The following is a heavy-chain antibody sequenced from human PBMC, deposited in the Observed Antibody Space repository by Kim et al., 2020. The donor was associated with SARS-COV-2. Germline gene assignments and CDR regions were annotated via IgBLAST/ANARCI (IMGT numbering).Heavy chain of an antibody. Sequence: SETLSLTCTVSGGSISSGGYYWSWIRQHPGKGLEWIGYIYYSGSTYYNPSLKSRVTISVDTSKNQFSLKLSSVTAADTAVYYCARSPMGGSGYCDYWGQGTLVTVSS. D-gene: IGHD3-22*01. CDR2: IYYSGST. CDR3: ARSPMGGSGYCDY. CDR1: GGSISSGGYY. J-gene: IGHJ4*02. V-gene: IGHV4-31*03.